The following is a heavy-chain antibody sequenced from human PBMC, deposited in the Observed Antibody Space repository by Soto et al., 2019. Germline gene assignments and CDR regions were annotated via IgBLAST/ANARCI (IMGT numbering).Heavy chain of an antibody. D-gene: IGHD5-18*01. CDR3: AKNRSGYGSYWYFAV. Sequence: EGQLLESGGGLVQPGGSLRLSCAASGFTLSDYDMSWVRQAPGKGLEWVSSISRSGDSTYYADSVQGRFTISRDRSKYTLSLQANSLRSEDTAVYYCAKNRSGYGSYWYFAVWGRGTLVTVSS. CDR1: GFTLSDYD. CDR2: ISRSGDST. V-gene: IGHV3-23*01. J-gene: IGHJ2*01.